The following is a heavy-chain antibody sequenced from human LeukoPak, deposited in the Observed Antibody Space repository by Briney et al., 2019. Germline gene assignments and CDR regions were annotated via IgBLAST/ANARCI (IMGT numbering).Heavy chain of an antibody. J-gene: IGHJ4*02. CDR3: TTDDILTGYHTFDY. V-gene: IGHV3-15*01. CDR2: IKSKTDGGTT. D-gene: IGHD3-9*01. Sequence: GGSLRLSCAASGFTFSNAWMNWVRQAPGKGLEWVGRIKSKTDGGTTDDAAPVKGRFIISRDDSKNTLYLKMNSLKTEDTAMYYCTTDDILTGYHTFDYWGQGTLVTVSS. CDR1: GFTFSNAW.